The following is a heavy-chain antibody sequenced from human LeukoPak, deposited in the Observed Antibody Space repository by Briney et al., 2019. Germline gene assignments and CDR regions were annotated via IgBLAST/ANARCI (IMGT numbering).Heavy chain of an antibody. J-gene: IGHJ4*02. CDR1: GGSISSYY. V-gene: IGHV4-59*01. CDR3: ARSAYSSSHIDY. Sequence: LETLSLTCTVSGGSISSYYWSWIRQPPGKGLEWIGYIYYSGSTNYNPSLKSRVTISVDTSKNQFSLKLSSVTAADTAVYYCARSAYSSSHIDYWGQGTLVTVSS. D-gene: IGHD6-6*01. CDR2: IYYSGST.